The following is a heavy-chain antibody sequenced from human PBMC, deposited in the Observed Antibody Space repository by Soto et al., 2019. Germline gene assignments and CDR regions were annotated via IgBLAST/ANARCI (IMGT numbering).Heavy chain of an antibody. D-gene: IGHD3-22*01. V-gene: IGHV3-30*09. CDR2: ISYDGSNK. Sequence: GGSLRLSCAASGFTFSSYAMHWVRQAPGKGLEWVAVISYDGSNKYYADSVKGRFAISRDNSKNTLYLQMNSLRAEDMAVYYCARARYDSSGLAAFAIWGQATMVTVSS. J-gene: IGHJ3*02. CDR3: ARARYDSSGLAAFAI. CDR1: GFTFSSYA.